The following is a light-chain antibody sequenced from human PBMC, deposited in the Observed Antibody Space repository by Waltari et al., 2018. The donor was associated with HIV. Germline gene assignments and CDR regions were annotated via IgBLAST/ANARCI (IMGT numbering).Light chain of an antibody. J-gene: IGLJ2*01. V-gene: IGLV3-21*02. CDR1: NIGSKG. Sequence: SYVLTQPPSVSVAPGQTARITCGGNNIGSKGVHWYQQKPSQAPVLVVYDDCDRPSGIPERFSGSSAWNTATLTISRVEAGDEADFYCQVWDSSTDLRVFGGGTKLTVL. CDR3: QVWDSSTDLRV. CDR2: DDC.